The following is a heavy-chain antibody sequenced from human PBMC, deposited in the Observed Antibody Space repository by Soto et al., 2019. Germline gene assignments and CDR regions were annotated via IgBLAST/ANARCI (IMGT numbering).Heavy chain of an antibody. Sequence: PSETLSLTCTVSGGSISSYYWSWIRQPPGKGLEWVGYIYYSGSTNYNPSLKSRVTISVDTSKNQFSLKLSSVTAADTAVYYCARAGGGTDWKLVDYWGQGTLVTVSS. CDR1: GGSISSYY. CDR2: IYYSGST. J-gene: IGHJ4*02. V-gene: IGHV4-59*01. CDR3: ARAGGGTDWKLVDY. D-gene: IGHD1-1*01.